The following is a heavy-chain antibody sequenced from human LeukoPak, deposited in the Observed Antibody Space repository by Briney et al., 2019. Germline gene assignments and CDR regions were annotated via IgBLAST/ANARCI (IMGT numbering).Heavy chain of an antibody. CDR2: ISSNGGST. CDR3: ATSSLDY. CDR1: GFTFSSYA. V-gene: IGHV3-64*01. J-gene: IGHJ4*02. Sequence: GGSLRLSCAASGFTFSSYAMYWVRQAPGKGLECVSTISSNGGSTSYANSVKGRFTISRDNSKNTLYLQMGSLRADDMAVYYCATSSLDYWGRGTLVTVSS. D-gene: IGHD6-6*01.